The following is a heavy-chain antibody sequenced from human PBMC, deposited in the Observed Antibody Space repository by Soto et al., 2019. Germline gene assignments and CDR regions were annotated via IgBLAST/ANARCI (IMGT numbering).Heavy chain of an antibody. J-gene: IGHJ6*02. Sequence: PWGSLRLSCAASGFTFSSYRMNWVRQAPAKGREWVSPISNNSSYISYADAVKGRFNISRDNAENSLDLQMNSPSTEDTAVYDCARVGVDRVATFRAYYYGLDVWGQGTTVTVSS. CDR3: ARVGVDRVATFRAYYYGLDV. CDR1: GFTFSSYR. V-gene: IGHV3-21*04. D-gene: IGHD5-12*01. CDR2: ISNNSSYI.